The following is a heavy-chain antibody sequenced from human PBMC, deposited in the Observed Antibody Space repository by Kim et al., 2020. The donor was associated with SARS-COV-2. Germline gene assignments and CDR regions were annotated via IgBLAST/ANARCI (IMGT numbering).Heavy chain of an antibody. D-gene: IGHD1-20*01. Sequence: ASVKFSCKASGYTFTSYGISWVRQAPGQGLEWMGWISAYNGNTNYAQKLQGRVTMTTDTSTSTAYMELRSLRSDDTAVYYCARERYIWEYYYYYGMDVWGQGTTVTVSS. CDR1: GYTFTSYG. CDR2: ISAYNGNT. CDR3: ARERYIWEYYYYYGMDV. J-gene: IGHJ6*02. V-gene: IGHV1-18*01.